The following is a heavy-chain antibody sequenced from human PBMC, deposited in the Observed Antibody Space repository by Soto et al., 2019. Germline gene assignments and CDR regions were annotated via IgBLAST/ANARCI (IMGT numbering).Heavy chain of an antibody. D-gene: IGHD2-21*02. J-gene: IGHJ4*02. CDR2: IYYSGRT. CDR1: CEAIPCSSYY. CDR3: ARQRTTVVTQAYFDH. Sequence: SEPLYLTCMVSCEAIPCSSYYPGWIRYPPGKGLEWIGSIYYSGRTYYNPSFKSRVTISIDTSKNQFSLKLSSVTATDTAVYYCARQRTTVVTQAYFDHWGQGALVTVSS. V-gene: IGHV4-39*01.